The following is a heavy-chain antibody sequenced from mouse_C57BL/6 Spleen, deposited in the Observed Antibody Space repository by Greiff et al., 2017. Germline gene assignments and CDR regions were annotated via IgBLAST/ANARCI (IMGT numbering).Heavy chain of an antibody. V-gene: IGHV1-64*01. J-gene: IGHJ1*03. CDR3: PITPVVYWYSDV. CDR1: GYTFTSYW. D-gene: IGHD1-1*01. CDR2: IHPNSGST. Sequence: QVQLQQPGAELVKPGASVKLSCKASGYTFTSYWMHWVKQRPGQGLEWIGMIHPNSGSTNYNEKFKSKATLTVDKSSSTAYMQLSSLTSEDSAVXSCPITPVVYWYSDVWGTGTTVTVSS.